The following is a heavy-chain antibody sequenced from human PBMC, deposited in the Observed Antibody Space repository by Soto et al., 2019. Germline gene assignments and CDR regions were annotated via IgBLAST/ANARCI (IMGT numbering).Heavy chain of an antibody. CDR3: ANARVISLSNYYGMDV. CDR2: IIPILGIA. Sequence: GASVKVSCKDSGGTFSSYTISWVRQAPGQGLEWMGRIIPILGIANYAQKFQGRVTITADKSTSTAYMELSSLRSEDTAVYYCANARVISLSNYYGMDVWGQGTTVTVSS. D-gene: IGHD3-22*01. V-gene: IGHV1-69*02. J-gene: IGHJ6*02. CDR1: GGTFSSYT.